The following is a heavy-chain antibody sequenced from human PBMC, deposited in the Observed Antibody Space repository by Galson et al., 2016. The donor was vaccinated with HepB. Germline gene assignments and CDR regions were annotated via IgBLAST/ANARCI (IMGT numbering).Heavy chain of an antibody. D-gene: IGHD4-23*01. CDR3: SRDPFPLLYGGNSY. CDR2: IRSKAYGGTT. CDR1: GLTSGDYG. V-gene: IGHV3-49*03. J-gene: IGHJ4*02. Sequence: SLRLSCAASGLTSGDYGMSWFRQAPGKGLEWVGFIRSKAYGGTTEYAASVKGRFTISRDDSKSTAYLQMNSLKTEDTAVYYCSRDPFPLLYGGNSYWGQGTLVTVSS.